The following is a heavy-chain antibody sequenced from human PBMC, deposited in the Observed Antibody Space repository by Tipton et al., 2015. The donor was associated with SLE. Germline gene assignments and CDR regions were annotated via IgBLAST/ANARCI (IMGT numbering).Heavy chain of an antibody. Sequence: TLSLTCTVSGGSISSGDYYWSWIRQPPEKGLEWIGYIYYSGSTYYNPSLTSRVTISVDTSKNQFSLKLSSVTAADTAVYYCARGLEAGTLDYWGQGTLVTVSS. J-gene: IGHJ4*02. CDR1: GGSISSGDYY. CDR3: ARGLEAGTLDY. D-gene: IGHD6-19*01. CDR2: IYYSGST. V-gene: IGHV4-30-4*01.